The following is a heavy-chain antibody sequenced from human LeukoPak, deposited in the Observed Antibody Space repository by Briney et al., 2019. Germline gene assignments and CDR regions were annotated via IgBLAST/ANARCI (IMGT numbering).Heavy chain of an antibody. CDR1: GFTFSGSA. J-gene: IGHJ5*02. V-gene: IGHV3-73*01. CDR2: IRSKANSYAT. Sequence: GGSLRLSCAASGFTFSGSAMHWVRQASGKGLEWVGRIRSKANSYATAYAASVKGRFTISRDDSKNTAYLQMNSLKTEDTAVYYCTSRYSSGLNWFDPWGQGTLVTVSS. D-gene: IGHD6-19*01. CDR3: TSRYSSGLNWFDP.